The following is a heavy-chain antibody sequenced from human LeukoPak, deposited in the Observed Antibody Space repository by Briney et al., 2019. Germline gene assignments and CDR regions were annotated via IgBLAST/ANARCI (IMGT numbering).Heavy chain of an antibody. Sequence: SETLSLTCTVSGGSISSYYWSWIRQPPGKGLEWIGEINHSGSTNYNPSLKSRVTISVDTSKNQFSLKLSSVTAADTAVHYCARLPGSGWYFDYWGQGTLVTVSS. CDR2: INHSGST. CDR1: GGSISSYY. D-gene: IGHD6-19*01. CDR3: ARLPGSGWYFDY. V-gene: IGHV4-34*01. J-gene: IGHJ4*02.